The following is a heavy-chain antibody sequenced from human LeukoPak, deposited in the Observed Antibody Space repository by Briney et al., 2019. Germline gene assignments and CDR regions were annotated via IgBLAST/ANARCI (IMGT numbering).Heavy chain of an antibody. Sequence: ASVKVSCKASGYTFTSYGISWVRQAPGQGLEWMGWISAYNGNTNYAQKLQGRVTITTDTSTSTAYMELSSLRSEDTAVYYCARTQQLVLRSPLDPWGQGTLVTVSS. CDR2: ISAYNGNT. J-gene: IGHJ5*02. V-gene: IGHV1-18*01. CDR3: ARTQQLVLRSPLDP. CDR1: GYTFTSYG. D-gene: IGHD6-13*01.